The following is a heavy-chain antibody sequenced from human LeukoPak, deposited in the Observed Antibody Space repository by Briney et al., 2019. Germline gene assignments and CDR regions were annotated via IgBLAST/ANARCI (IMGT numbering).Heavy chain of an antibody. CDR1: GGSISSYS. D-gene: IGHD1-26*01. V-gene: IGHV4-59*01. J-gene: IGHJ3*02. CDR2: IYYSGST. CDR3: ARGQAHRYSGSLSDAFDI. Sequence: SETLSLTCTVSGGSISSYSWSWIRQPPGKGLEWIGYIYYSGSTNYNPSLKSRVTISLDTSKNQFSLKLSSVTAADAAVYYCARGQAHRYSGSLSDAFDIWGQGTMVTVSS.